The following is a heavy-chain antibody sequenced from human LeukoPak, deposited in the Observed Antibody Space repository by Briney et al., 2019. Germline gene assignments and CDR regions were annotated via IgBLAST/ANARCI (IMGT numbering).Heavy chain of an antibody. V-gene: IGHV3-23*01. J-gene: IGHJ4*02. D-gene: IGHD3-22*01. CDR1: GFTFSSSA. CDR2: ISNNGGYT. Sequence: AGGSLRLSCAASGFTFSSSAMSWVRQAPGKGLEWVSAISNNGGYTYYADSVQGRFTISRDNSKNTLYLQMNSLRAEDTAVYYCAREESGQNKRPYYYDSSGYYPDYWGQGTLVTVSS. CDR3: AREESGQNKRPYYYDSSGYYPDY.